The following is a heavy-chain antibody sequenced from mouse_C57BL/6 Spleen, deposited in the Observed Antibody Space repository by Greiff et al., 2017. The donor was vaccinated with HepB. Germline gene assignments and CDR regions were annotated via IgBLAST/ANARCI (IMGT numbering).Heavy chain of an antibody. Sequence: DVQLVESGGGLVQPGGSLKLSCAASGFTFSDYGMAWVRQAPRTGPEWVAFISNLAYSIYYADTVTGRFTISRENAKNTLYLEMSSLRSEDTAMYYCARHGLDYGVGDYFDYCGQGTTLTVSS. CDR3: ARHGLDYGVGDYFDY. J-gene: IGHJ2*01. V-gene: IGHV5-15*01. D-gene: IGHD2-4*01. CDR1: GFTFSDYG. CDR2: ISNLAYSI.